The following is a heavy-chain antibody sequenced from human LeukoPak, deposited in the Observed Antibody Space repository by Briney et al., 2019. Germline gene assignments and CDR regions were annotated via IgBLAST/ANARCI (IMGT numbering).Heavy chain of an antibody. CDR1: GGSISSYY. CDR2: IYYSGRT. Sequence: SETLSLTCTVSGGSISSYYRSWIRQPPGKGLEWIGYIYYSGRTNYNPSLKSRVTISVDTSKNQFSLKLGSVTAADTAVYYCARDSPQQNYDFWSGYYFPRGDYYYGMDVWGQGTTVTVSS. D-gene: IGHD3-3*01. J-gene: IGHJ6*02. V-gene: IGHV4-59*12. CDR3: ARDSPQQNYDFWSGYYFPRGDYYYGMDV.